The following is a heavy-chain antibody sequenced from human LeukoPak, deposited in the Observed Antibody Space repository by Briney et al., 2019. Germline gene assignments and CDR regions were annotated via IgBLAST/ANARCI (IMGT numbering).Heavy chain of an antibody. Sequence: SETLSLTCAVYGGSFSGYYWSWIRQPSGKGLEWIGEINHSGSTNYNPSLKSRVTMSVDTSKNQFSLKLSSMTAADTAVYYCARVNGEIDFWGQGTLVTVSS. V-gene: IGHV4-34*01. CDR2: INHSGST. CDR3: ARVNGEIDF. J-gene: IGHJ4*02. CDR1: GGSFSGYY. D-gene: IGHD4-17*01.